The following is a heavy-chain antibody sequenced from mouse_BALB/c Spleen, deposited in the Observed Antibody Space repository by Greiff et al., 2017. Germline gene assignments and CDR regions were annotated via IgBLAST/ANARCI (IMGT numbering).Heavy chain of an antibody. Sequence: EVQLVESGGGLVQPGGSRKLSCAASGFTFSSFGMHWVRQAPEKGLEWVAYISSGSSTIYYADTVKGRFTISRDNPKNTLFLQMTSLRSEDTTMYYCARDAITVFDYWGQGTTLTVSS. D-gene: IGHD1-1*01. V-gene: IGHV5-17*02. CDR3: ARDAITVFDY. CDR2: ISSGSSTI. J-gene: IGHJ2*01. CDR1: GFTFSSFG.